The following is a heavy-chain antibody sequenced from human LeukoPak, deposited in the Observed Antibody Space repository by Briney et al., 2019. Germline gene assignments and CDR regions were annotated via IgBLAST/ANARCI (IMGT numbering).Heavy chain of an antibody. CDR1: GFTLSYYD. Sequence: GGSLRLSCAAFGFTLSYYDMHWVRQATGKGLEWVSGIDIPGNTYYPDSVKGRFTMSRESAKNSLYLQMNSLRAGDTAVYYCARAVAGTHWFDPWGQGTLVIVSS. CDR3: ARAVAGTHWFDP. D-gene: IGHD6-19*01. J-gene: IGHJ5*02. V-gene: IGHV3-13*01. CDR2: IDIPGNT.